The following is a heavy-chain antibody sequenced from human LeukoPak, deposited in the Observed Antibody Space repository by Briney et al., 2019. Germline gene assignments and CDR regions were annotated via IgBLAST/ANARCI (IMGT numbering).Heavy chain of an antibody. CDR2: ISSSSSYI. V-gene: IGHV3-21*01. D-gene: IGHD6-19*01. Sequence: GGSLRLSCAASGFTFSSYRMNWVRQAPGKGLEWVSSISSSSSYIYYADSVKGRFTVSRDNAKNSLYLQMNSLRAEDTAVYYCARVGTSSSGWQFDYWGQGTLVTVSS. CDR1: GFTFSSYR. CDR3: ARVGTSSSGWQFDY. J-gene: IGHJ4*02.